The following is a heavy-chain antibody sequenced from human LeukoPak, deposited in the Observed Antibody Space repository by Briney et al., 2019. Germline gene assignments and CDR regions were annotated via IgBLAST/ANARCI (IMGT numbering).Heavy chain of an antibody. J-gene: IGHJ4*02. CDR2: IYSGGSA. Sequence: GGSLRLSCTASGFNFDEYAMYWVRQAPGKGLEWVSLIYSGGSAYYADSVKGRFTISRDNSKNTLDLQMNSLRAEDTAVYYCARSVGASIRKNLYFDYWGQGTLVTVSS. V-gene: IGHV3-53*01. CDR3: ARSVGASIRKNLYFDY. CDR1: GFNFDEYA. D-gene: IGHD1-26*01.